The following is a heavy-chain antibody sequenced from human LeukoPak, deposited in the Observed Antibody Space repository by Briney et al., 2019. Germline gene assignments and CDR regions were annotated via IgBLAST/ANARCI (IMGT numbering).Heavy chain of an antibody. D-gene: IGHD2-15*01. CDR2: ISAYNGNT. CDR3: ASGVVVARFDY. J-gene: IGHJ4*02. Sequence: GASVKVSCKASGYTFIIYGISWVRQGPGQGPEWMGWISAYNGNTNYAQKLQGRVTMTTDTSTSTAYMELRSLRSDDTAVYYCASGVVVARFDYWGQGTLVTVSS. V-gene: IGHV1-18*04. CDR1: GYTFIIYG.